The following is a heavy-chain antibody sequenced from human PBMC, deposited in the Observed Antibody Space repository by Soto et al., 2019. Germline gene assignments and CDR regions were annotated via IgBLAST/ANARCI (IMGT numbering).Heavy chain of an antibody. V-gene: IGHV3-48*02. J-gene: IGHJ6*02. D-gene: IGHD6-6*01. CDR1: GFTFSSYS. Sequence: EVQLVESGGGLVQPGGSLRLSCAASGFTFSSYSMNWVRQAPGKGLEWVSYISSSRNTIYYADSVKGRFTISRDNAKNSLYLQMNSLRDEDTAVYYCARPEYSSSSYGMDVWGQGTTVTVSS. CDR3: ARPEYSSSSYGMDV. CDR2: ISSSRNTI.